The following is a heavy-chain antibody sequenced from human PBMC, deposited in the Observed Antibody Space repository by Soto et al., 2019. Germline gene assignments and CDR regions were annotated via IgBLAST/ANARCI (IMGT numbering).Heavy chain of an antibody. CDR2: ISYDGSNK. V-gene: IGHV3-30*03. CDR1: GFTFSSYG. J-gene: IGHJ4*02. D-gene: IGHD1-26*01. CDR3: DSSPYSVSYFAYLDY. Sequence: QVQLVESGGGVVQPGRSLRLSCAASGFTFSSYGMHWVRQAPGKGLEWVAVISYDGSNKYYAESVKGRFTSSIDNSKNTLYLLINSPTDEDTAVYYCDSSPYSVSYFAYLDYLVKGTLVTGYS.